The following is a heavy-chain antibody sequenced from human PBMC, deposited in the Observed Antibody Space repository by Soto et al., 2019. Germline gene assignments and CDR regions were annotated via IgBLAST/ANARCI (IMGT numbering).Heavy chain of an antibody. CDR1: GGSITSGGYS. CDR2: IFRSGST. D-gene: IGHD1-26*01. Sequence: SETLSLTCAVFGGSITSGGYSWSWIRQPPGKGLEWIGYIFRSGSTSYTPSLKSRVTISLDRSKNQFSLNLSSVTAANKAGYFCGRGRGSYSAGFDYLCQGALVTVSS. J-gene: IGHJ4*02. CDR3: GRGRGSYSAGFDY. V-gene: IGHV4-30-2*01.